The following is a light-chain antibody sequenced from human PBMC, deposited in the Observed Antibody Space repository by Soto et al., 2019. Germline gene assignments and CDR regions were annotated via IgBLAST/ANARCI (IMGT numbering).Light chain of an antibody. CDR2: DAS. J-gene: IGKJ5*01. CDR3: QQSSDCHPLT. CDR1: QSVSNN. Sequence: EIVLSQSGGTVAVCAGHRATLSCRASQSVSNNQHKPGQAPRLLIYDASTGATGTPARLRGSGPGTEFALTISSPQSHHSVIYYCQQSSDCHPLTVGPATTLEIK. V-gene: IGKV3-15*01.